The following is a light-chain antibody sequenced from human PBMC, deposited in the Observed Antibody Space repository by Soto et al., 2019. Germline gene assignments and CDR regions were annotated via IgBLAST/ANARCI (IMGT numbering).Light chain of an antibody. V-gene: IGKV3-15*01. J-gene: IGKJ4*01. CDR2: GAS. CDR1: QSVSSN. Sequence: EIVMTQSPATLSVSPGEGVTLSCRASQSVSSNLAWYQQRPSQAPRLFIYGASTRATGIPARFSGSGSGTEFTLTISSLQSEDFSVYYCQQYNNWPTLTFGGGTKVDIK. CDR3: QQYNNWPTLT.